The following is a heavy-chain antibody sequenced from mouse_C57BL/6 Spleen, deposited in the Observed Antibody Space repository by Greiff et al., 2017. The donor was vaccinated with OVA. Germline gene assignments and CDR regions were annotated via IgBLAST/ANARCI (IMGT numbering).Heavy chain of an antibody. CDR1: GYSITSGYY. Sequence: EVQRVESGPGLVKPSQSLSLTCSVTGYSITSGYYWNWIRQFPGNKLEWMGYISYDGSNNYNPSLKNRISITRDTSKNQFFLKLNSVTTEDTATYYCARTLSYFDYWGQGTTLTVSS. V-gene: IGHV3-6*01. CDR3: ARTLSYFDY. J-gene: IGHJ2*01. CDR2: ISYDGSN.